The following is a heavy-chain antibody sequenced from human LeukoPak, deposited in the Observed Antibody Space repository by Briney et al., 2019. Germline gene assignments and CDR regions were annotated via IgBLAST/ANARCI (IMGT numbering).Heavy chain of an antibody. V-gene: IGHV1-18*01. Sequence: ASVKVSCKASGYTFTSYGISWVRQAPGQGLEWMGWISAYNGNTNYAQRLQGRVTMTTDTSTSTAYMELRSLRSDDTAVYYCARGVAVVGTTDIDDYWGQGTLVTVSS. CDR2: ISAYNGNT. CDR3: ARGVAVVGTTDIDDY. J-gene: IGHJ4*02. CDR1: GYTFTSYG. D-gene: IGHD6-19*01.